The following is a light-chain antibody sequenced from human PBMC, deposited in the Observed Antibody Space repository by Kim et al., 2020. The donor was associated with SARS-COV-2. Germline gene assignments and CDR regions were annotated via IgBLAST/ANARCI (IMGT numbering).Light chain of an antibody. V-gene: IGKV3-11*01. CDR2: LAS. Sequence: LSPGESATLSCRASQSVSTLLAWYQQKPGQAPRLLIDLASTRATGIPARFSGSGSGTDFTLTISSLEPEAFAVYYCHQRSAWPVTFGQGTRLEIK. J-gene: IGKJ5*01. CDR1: QSVSTL. CDR3: HQRSAWPVT.